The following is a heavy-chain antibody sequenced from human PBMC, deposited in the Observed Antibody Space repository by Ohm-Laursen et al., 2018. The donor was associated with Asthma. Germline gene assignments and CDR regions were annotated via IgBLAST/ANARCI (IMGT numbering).Heavy chain of an antibody. CDR1: GGSISSGHYY. CDR3: AREATIITRYFDS. V-gene: IGHV4-31*11. Sequence: SDTLSLTCAVSGGSISSGHYYWTWIRQHPGKGLEWIGNIYHSVSTYYSPSLKSRASISVDTSKNQFSLNLRSVTAADTAVYYCAREATIITRYFDSWGQGRPVTVSS. CDR2: IYHSVST. D-gene: IGHD5-12*01. J-gene: IGHJ4*02.